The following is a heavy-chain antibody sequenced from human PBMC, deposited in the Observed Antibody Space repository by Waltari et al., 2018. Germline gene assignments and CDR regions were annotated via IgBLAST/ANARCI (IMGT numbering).Heavy chain of an antibody. J-gene: IGHJ2*01. D-gene: IGHD4-17*01. CDR1: GFTFCDYY. Sequence: QVQLVESGGGLVKPGGSLRLSCAASGFTFCDYYMSWIRQATGKGLEWFSYISRSGSTIYYADSVKGRFTIPRDNAKNSLYLQMNSLRAEDTAVYYCASTTVTTRHFDLWGRGTLVTVSS. V-gene: IGHV3-11*01. CDR2: ISRSGSTI. CDR3: ASTTVTTRHFDL.